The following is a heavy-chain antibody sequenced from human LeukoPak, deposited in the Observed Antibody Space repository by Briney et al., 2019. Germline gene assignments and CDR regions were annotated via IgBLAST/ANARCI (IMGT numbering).Heavy chain of an antibody. D-gene: IGHD3-22*01. CDR3: ARDDAHYYDSSGYYWTWLGAFDI. CDR2: ISYDGSDK. V-gene: IGHV3-30*03. CDR1: GFTFSSYG. Sequence: PGGSLRLSCAASGFTFSSYGMHWVRQAPGKGLEWVAVISYDGSDKYYADSVKGRFTISRDNAKNSLYLQMNSLRAEDTAVYYCARDDAHYYDSSGYYWTWLGAFDIWGQGTMVTVSS. J-gene: IGHJ3*02.